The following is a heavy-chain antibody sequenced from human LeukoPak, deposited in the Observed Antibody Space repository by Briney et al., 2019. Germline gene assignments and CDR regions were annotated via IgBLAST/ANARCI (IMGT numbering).Heavy chain of an antibody. CDR1: GLTFSNCW. CDR3: ARYIWSDTAHFDY. D-gene: IGHD1-1*01. J-gene: IGHJ4*02. CDR2: ISSSSSYI. V-gene: IGHV3-21*05. Sequence: PGGSLRLSCTASGLTFSNCWMSWVRQAPGKGLEWVSYISSSSSYIYYADSVKGRFTISRDNAKNSLYLQMNSLRAEDTAVYYCARYIWSDTAHFDYWGQGTLVTVSS.